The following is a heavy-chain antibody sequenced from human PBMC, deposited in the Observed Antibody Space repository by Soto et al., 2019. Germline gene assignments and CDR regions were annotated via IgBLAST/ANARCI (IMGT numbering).Heavy chain of an antibody. Sequence: SETLSLTCTVSGGSISSYYWSWIRQPAGKGLEWIGRIYTSGSTNYNPSLKSRVTMSVDTSKNQFSLKLSSVTAADTAVYYCAREDRYSSSSGYYYGMDVWGQGTTVTVSS. D-gene: IGHD6-6*01. V-gene: IGHV4-4*07. CDR2: IYTSGST. CDR1: GGSISSYY. CDR3: AREDRYSSSSGYYYGMDV. J-gene: IGHJ6*02.